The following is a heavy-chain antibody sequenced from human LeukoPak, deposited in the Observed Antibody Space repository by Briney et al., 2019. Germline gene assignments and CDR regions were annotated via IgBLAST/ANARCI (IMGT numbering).Heavy chain of an antibody. J-gene: IGHJ4*02. CDR2: IIPILGIA. D-gene: IGHD5-12*01. CDR1: GGTFSSYA. CDR3: ARDFSGYEDY. V-gene: IGHV1-69*04. Sequence: SVKVSCKASGGTFSSYAISWVRQAPGQGLEWMGRIIPILGIANYAQKFQGRVTITADESTSTAYMELSSLRSEDTAVYYCARDFSGYEDYWGQGTLVTVSS.